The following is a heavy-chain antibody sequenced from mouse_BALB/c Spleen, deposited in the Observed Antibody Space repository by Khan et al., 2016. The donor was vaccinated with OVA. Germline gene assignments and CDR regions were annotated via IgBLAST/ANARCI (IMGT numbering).Heavy chain of an antibody. Sequence: EVELVESGGGIVQPGGSLNRSCAASGFTISSYGMSSVRQTPDKRLELVATIDSNGGSPDYPDSVKSRFTISGDNAKNALYLQMRSLKSEDTDMYYGARGAIWGQGTTLTVAS. D-gene: IGHD2-12*01. CDR2: IDSNGGSP. CDR3: ARGAI. CDR1: GFTISSYG. J-gene: IGHJ2*01. V-gene: IGHV5-6-3*01.